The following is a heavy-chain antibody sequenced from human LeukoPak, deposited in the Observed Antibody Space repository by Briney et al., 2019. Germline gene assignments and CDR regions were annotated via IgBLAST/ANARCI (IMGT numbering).Heavy chain of an antibody. J-gene: IGHJ4*02. CDR1: GRSFIGYY. CDR2: INHSGST. V-gene: IGHV4-34*01. Sequence: SETLSLTCAVYGRSFIGYYWSWIRQPPGKGLEWIGEINHSGSTNYNPSLKSRVTISVDTSENQFSLKLSSVTAADTAVYYCAREQWLVIDYWGQGTLVTVSS. CDR3: AREQWLVIDY. D-gene: IGHD6-19*01.